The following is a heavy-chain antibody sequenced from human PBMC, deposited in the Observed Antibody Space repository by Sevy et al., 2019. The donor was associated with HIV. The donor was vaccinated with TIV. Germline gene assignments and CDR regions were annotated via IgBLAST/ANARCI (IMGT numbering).Heavy chain of an antibody. CDR3: AKGRPGYNYDSSGSLDY. V-gene: IGHV3-23*01. Sequence: GGSLRLSCAASGFTFSTYAMSWVRQAPGKGLEWVSGISGSSWNTYYAGSVKGRFTISRDNSKNMLYLQMDSLRVEDTTVYYCAKGRPGYNYDSSGSLDYWGQGTLVTVSS. CDR2: ISGSSWNT. J-gene: IGHJ4*02. D-gene: IGHD3-22*01. CDR1: GFTFSTYA.